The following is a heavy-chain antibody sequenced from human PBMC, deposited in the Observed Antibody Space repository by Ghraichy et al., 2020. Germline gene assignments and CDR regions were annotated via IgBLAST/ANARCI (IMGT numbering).Heavy chain of an antibody. Sequence: GGSLRLSCAASGFNLSGYWMHWVRQAPGKGLVWVSRTNSDGSRTNSADFVKGRFTISRDNTKNTLYLQMNSLTADDTAVYYCARWWHWNDFESWGQGTLVTVSS. J-gene: IGHJ4*02. CDR2: TNSDGSRT. CDR3: ARWWHWNDFES. V-gene: IGHV3-74*01. CDR1: GFNLSGYW. D-gene: IGHD1-1*01.